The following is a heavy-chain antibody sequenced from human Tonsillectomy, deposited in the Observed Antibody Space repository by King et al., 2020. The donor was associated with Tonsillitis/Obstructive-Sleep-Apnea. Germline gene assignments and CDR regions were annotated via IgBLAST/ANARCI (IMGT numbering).Heavy chain of an antibody. Sequence: HVQLVESGAEVKKPGASVRVSCKASGYTFTTYYMHWVRQAPGQGLEWMGIINPSGGSTSYAKKFQGRVTMTRDTSTSTVYMELSSLRSEDTAVYYCARETPRTTDYGMDVWGQGTTVIVSS. D-gene: IGHD1-1*01. CDR2: INPSGGST. V-gene: IGHV1-46*01. CDR3: ARETPRTTDYGMDV. J-gene: IGHJ6*02. CDR1: GYTFTTYY.